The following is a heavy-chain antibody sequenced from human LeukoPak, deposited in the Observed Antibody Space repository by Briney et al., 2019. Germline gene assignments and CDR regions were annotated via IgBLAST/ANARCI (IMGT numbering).Heavy chain of an antibody. CDR2: ISGSGGST. D-gene: IGHD3-3*01. J-gene: IGHJ4*02. CDR3: AKERLGSITIFGVAFDY. CDR1: GFSFSSYA. V-gene: IGHV3-23*01. Sequence: GGSLRLSCAASGFSFSSYAMSWVRQAPGKGLEWVSAISGSGGSTYYADSVKGRFTISRDNSKNTLYLQMNSLRAEDTAVYYCAKERLGSITIFGVAFDYWGQGTLVTVSS.